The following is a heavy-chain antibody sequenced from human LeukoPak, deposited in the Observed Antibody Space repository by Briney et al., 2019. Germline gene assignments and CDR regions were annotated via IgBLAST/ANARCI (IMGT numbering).Heavy chain of an antibody. Sequence: GGSLRLSCAASGFTFSSYSMNWVRQAPGKGLEWVSYISFSSSTIYYADSVKGRFTISRDNSKNTLYLQMNSLRAEDTAVYYCAKDPYYDSSGYYPNWGQGTLVTVSS. CDR2: ISFSSSTI. D-gene: IGHD3-22*01. V-gene: IGHV3-48*01. J-gene: IGHJ4*02. CDR3: AKDPYYDSSGYYPN. CDR1: GFTFSSYS.